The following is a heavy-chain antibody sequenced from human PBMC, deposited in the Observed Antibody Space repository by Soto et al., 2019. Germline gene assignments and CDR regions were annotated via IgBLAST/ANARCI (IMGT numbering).Heavy chain of an antibody. J-gene: IGHJ6*02. Sequence: GASVKVSCKASGYTFTGYYMHWVRQAPGQGLEWKGWINPNSSGTNYALKFQGWVTMTRDTSFSTVYMELSRLISDDTAVYYFARDFEAAAGKRDYYYGMDVWGQGTTVTVS. V-gene: IGHV1-2*04. CDR1: GYTFTGYY. D-gene: IGHD6-13*01. CDR3: ARDFEAAAGKRDYYYGMDV. CDR2: INPNSSGT.